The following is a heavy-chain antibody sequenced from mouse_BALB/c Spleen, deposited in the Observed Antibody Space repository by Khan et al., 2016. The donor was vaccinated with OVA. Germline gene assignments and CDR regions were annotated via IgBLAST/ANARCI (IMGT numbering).Heavy chain of an antibody. CDR3: AREKYGKYGGAMDN. CDR1: GYIFTTYW. J-gene: IGHJ4*01. Sequence: VELVESGTELVRPGASVKLSCKTSGYIFTTYWIHWVKQRSGQGLEWIGRIYPGTGTTYYTENFKGKATLSADKSSSTAYMQLSSLKSEGSAGYFGAREKYGKYGGAMDNGGQGTSVTVSS. V-gene: IGHV1S132*01. CDR2: IYPGTGTT. D-gene: IGHD2-10*02.